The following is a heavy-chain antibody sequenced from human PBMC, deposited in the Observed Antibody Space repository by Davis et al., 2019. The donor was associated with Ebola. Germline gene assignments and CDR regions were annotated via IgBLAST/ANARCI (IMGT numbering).Heavy chain of an antibody. CDR3: ARDWAGLDV. Sequence: GGSLRLSCAASGFTFRSYSMNWVRQAPGKALEWVSSISSDSDYIYYADSAKGRFTSSRDNAKNSVYLQMNSLRVEDTAVYYCARDWAGLDVWGRGTTVTVSS. J-gene: IGHJ6*04. CDR2: ISSDSDYI. V-gene: IGHV3-21*01. CDR1: GFTFRSYS. D-gene: IGHD3-16*01.